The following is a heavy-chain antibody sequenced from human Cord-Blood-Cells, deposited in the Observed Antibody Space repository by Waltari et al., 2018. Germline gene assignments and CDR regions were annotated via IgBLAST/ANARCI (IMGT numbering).Heavy chain of an antibody. V-gene: IGHV4-34*01. CDR3: ASLRGYSGYDYGFDY. J-gene: IGHJ4*02. D-gene: IGHD5-12*01. CDR2: INHSGST. CDR1: GGSFSGYY. Sequence: QVQLQQWGAGLSKPSETLSLTCAVYGGSFSGYYWSWIRQSPGKGLEWIGEINHSGSTNYNPSLKSRVTISVDTSKNQFSLKLSSVTAADTAVYYCASLRGYSGYDYGFDYWGQGTLVTVSS.